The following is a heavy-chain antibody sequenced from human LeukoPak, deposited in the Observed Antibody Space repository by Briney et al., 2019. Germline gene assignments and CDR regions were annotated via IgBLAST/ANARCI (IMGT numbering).Heavy chain of an antibody. CDR2: IRSKTYGATT. V-gene: IGHV3-49*03. Sequence: GGSLRLSCTVSGFTFGDYAMSWFRQAPGKGLEWVGFIRSKTYGATTEYAASMKGRFTISRDDSKSVAYLQMNSLKTEDTAVYYCSREVDCSYTSCHDHWGQGTLVTVSS. CDR1: GFTFGDYA. J-gene: IGHJ3*01. CDR3: SREVDCSYTSCHDH. D-gene: IGHD2-2*01.